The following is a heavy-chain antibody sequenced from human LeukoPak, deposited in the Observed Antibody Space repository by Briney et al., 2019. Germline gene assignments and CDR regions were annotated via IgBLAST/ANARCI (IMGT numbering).Heavy chain of an antibody. V-gene: IGHV4-34*01. Sequence: PSETLSLTCAVYGASFSGDYWSWIRQPPGKGLEWIGDINEGGSTNYHPSHKSRVTMSVDTSNNHFSLRLTSLTAADTAVYYCARNFDSWGQGTLVTVSS. CDR3: ARNFDS. J-gene: IGHJ5*01. CDR1: GASFSGDY. CDR2: INEGGST.